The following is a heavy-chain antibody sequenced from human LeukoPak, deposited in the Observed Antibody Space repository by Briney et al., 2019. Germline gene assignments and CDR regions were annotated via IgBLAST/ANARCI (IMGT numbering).Heavy chain of an antibody. CDR3: AKDRSIGTYYTFDH. V-gene: IGHV3-23*01. CDR1: GFNFGSYS. D-gene: IGHD1-26*01. Sequence: GGSLRLSCAASGFNFGSYSMTWVRQAPGKGLEWVSVISADSATTFYADSVKGRFTISRDNAKNTVYLQMSSLTAADTAVYYCAKDRSIGTYYTFDHWGQGTLVTVSS. J-gene: IGHJ4*02. CDR2: ISADSATT.